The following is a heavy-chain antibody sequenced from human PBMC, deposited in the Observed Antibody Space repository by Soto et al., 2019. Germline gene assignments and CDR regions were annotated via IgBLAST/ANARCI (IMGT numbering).Heavy chain of an antibody. J-gene: IGHJ6*02. V-gene: IGHV3-30*03. CDR3: LIKIMGYAAPSDALDV. D-gene: IGHD5-12*01. CDR2: ISYDGDSK. Sequence: PGGSLTLSCTPSGFTFRNYGLPCVSQDPCKGLDWLALISYDGDSKYYTDSARGRFTVSRDNFKNTLFLQMDSLRPEDTAVYYCLIKIMGYAAPSDALDVGRQRTTVTVS. CDR1: GFTFRNYG.